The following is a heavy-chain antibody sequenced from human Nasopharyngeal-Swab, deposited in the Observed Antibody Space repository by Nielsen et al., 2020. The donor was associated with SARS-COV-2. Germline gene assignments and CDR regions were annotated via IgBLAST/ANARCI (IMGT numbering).Heavy chain of an antibody. CDR3: ARDLSGGNLDY. Sequence: LSLTCAASGFTFSSYGMHWVRQAPGKGLEWVAVIWYDGSNKYYADSVKGRFTIYRDNSKNTLYLQMNSLRAEDTAVYYCARDLSGGNLDYWGQGTLVTVSS. CDR2: IWYDGSNK. D-gene: IGHD3-16*01. J-gene: IGHJ4*02. V-gene: IGHV3-33*01. CDR1: GFTFSSYG.